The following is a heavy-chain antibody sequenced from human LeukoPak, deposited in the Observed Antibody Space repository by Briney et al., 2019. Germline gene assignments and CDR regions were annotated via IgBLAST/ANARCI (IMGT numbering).Heavy chain of an antibody. CDR2: IYYSGST. Sequence: SETLSLTCAVSGGSISSGGYSWSWIRQPPGKGLEWIGYIYYSGSTNYNPSLKSRVTISVDTSKNQFSLKLSSVTAADTAVYYCARTPLDYFDYWGQGTLVTVSS. D-gene: IGHD2-15*01. CDR1: GGSISSGGYS. CDR3: ARTPLDYFDY. J-gene: IGHJ4*02. V-gene: IGHV4-61*08.